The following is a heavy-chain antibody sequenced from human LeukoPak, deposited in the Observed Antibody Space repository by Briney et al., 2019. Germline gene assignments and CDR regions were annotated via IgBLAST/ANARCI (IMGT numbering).Heavy chain of an antibody. CDR3: ARLSRRGYTSCYDY. J-gene: IGHJ4*02. CDR2: IYHSGST. Sequence: PSETLSLTCAVSGYSISSGYYWGWIRQPPGKGLEWIGSIYHSGSTYYNPSLKSQVTMSVDTSKNQFSLKLSSVTAADTAVYYCARLSRRGYTSCYDYWGQGTLVTVSS. V-gene: IGHV4-38-2*01. CDR1: GYSISSGYY. D-gene: IGHD2-2*01.